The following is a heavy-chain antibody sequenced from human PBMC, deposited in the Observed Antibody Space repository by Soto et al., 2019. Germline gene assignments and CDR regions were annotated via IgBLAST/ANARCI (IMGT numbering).Heavy chain of an antibody. Sequence: GGSLRLSCAASGFTFSSYGMHWVRQAPGKGLEWVAVISYDGSNKYYADSVKGRFTISRDNSKNTLYLQMNSLRAEDTAVYYCANGPKDYGGNSFDYWGQGTLVTVSS. D-gene: IGHD4-17*01. CDR2: ISYDGSNK. CDR1: GFTFSSYG. V-gene: IGHV3-30*18. CDR3: ANGPKDYGGNSFDY. J-gene: IGHJ4*02.